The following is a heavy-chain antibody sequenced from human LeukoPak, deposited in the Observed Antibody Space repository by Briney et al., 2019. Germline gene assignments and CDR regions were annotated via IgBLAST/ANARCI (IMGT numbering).Heavy chain of an antibody. CDR1: GFTFSGST. Sequence: GGSLKLSCAASGFTFSGSTMHWVRQAPGRGLEWVAYISYDGRSQYYADSVKGRFTFSRDNSKNTLYLQMNSLRPEDTSVYYCAKELSFYDYVWGTGRSYYYGMDVWGQGTTVTVSS. CDR2: ISYDGRSQ. V-gene: IGHV3-30*04. J-gene: IGHJ6*02. CDR3: AKELSFYDYVWGTGRSYYYGMDV. D-gene: IGHD3-16*01.